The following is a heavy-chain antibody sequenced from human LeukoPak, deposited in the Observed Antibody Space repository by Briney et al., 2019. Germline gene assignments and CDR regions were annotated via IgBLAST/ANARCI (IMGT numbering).Heavy chain of an antibody. Sequence: GRSLRLSCAASGFTFSSYAMHWVRQAPGKGLGWVAVISYDGSNKYYADSVKGRFTISRDNSKNTLYLQMNSPRAEDTAVYYCAKTRNSYYYGMDVWGQGTTVTVSS. CDR1: GFTFSSYA. J-gene: IGHJ6*02. V-gene: IGHV3-30-3*02. CDR2: ISYDGSNK. CDR3: AKTRNSYYYGMDV.